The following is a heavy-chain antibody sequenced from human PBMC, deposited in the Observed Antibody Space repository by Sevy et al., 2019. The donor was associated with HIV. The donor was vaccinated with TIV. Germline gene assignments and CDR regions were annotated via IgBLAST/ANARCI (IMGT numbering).Heavy chain of an antibody. V-gene: IGHV3-21*01. J-gene: IGHJ4*02. Sequence: GGFLRLSCAASGFTFSSYSMNWVRQAPGKGLEWFSSISSSSSYIYYADSVKGRFTISRDNAKNSLYLQMNSLRAEDTTVYCSARDLMDTAMFEPDFDYWGQGTLVTVSS. CDR2: ISSSSSYI. CDR3: ARDLMDTAMFEPDFDY. D-gene: IGHD5-18*01. CDR1: GFTFSSYS.